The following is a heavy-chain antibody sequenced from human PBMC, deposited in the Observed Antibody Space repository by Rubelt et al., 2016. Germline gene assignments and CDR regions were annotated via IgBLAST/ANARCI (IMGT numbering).Heavy chain of an antibody. CDR3: ARLGEGGARWELRAPKDY. CDR1: VGFISSDSYY. Sequence: QVQLQESGPGLVKPSETLSLTCTGSVGFISSDSYYWGWIRPSPGKGLEWIGNMYYSGSTYYNPSLTSRVTISVETSKNQFSTKLSSVTAADTAVYYCARLGEGGARWELRAPKDYWGQGTLVTVSS. D-gene: IGHD1-26*01. V-gene: IGHV4-39*01. J-gene: IGHJ4*02. CDR2: MYYSGST.